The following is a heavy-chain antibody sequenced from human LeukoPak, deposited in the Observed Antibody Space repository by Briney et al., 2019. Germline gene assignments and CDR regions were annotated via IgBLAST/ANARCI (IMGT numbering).Heavy chain of an antibody. CDR3: ASRSEYYYYMDV. CDR2: IYHSGGT. J-gene: IGHJ6*03. CDR1: GGSISSSLNY. Sequence: SETLSLTCTVAGGSISSSLNYWGWIRQPPGKGLEWIGSIYHSGGTYYNPSLKSRVTISVDTSKNQFSLKLSSVTAADTAVYYCASRSEYYYYMDVWGKGTTVTVSS. V-gene: IGHV4-39*07. D-gene: IGHD1-14*01.